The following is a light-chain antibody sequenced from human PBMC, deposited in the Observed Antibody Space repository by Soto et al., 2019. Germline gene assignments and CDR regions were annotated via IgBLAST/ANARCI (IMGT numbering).Light chain of an antibody. J-gene: IGKJ1*01. Sequence: DIQMTQSPSSVSASVGARVAITCRASQDISSWLAWYQQKPGTAPKLLIYAASNLQSGVPARFSGTGSGTEFTLTISSLQPDDFATYYCQQCNSYPWTFGQGTKVDI. CDR2: AAS. V-gene: IGKV1D-16*01. CDR3: QQCNSYPWT. CDR1: QDISSW.